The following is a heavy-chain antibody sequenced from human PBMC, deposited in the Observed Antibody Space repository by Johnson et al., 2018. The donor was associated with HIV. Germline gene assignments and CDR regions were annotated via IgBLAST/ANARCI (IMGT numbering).Heavy chain of an antibody. CDR1: GFTFNNYG. J-gene: IGHJ3*02. Sequence: QMQLVESGGALVQPGGSLRLSCAASGFTFNNYGMHWVRQAPGKGLEWVAVISYDGKNKYFGDSVKGRLTISRDNSKNTLYLHMNSLRVEDTAVYYCARGGIAAKEPWRAFDIWGQGTMVTVSS. CDR2: ISYDGKNK. V-gene: IGHV3-30*03. CDR3: ARGGIAAKEPWRAFDI. D-gene: IGHD6-13*01.